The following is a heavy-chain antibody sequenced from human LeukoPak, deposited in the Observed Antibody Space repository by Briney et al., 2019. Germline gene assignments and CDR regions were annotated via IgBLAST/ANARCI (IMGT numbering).Heavy chain of an antibody. CDR1: GGSISSYY. Sequence: SESLSLTCTVSGGSISSYYRSWIRQPAGKGLVWIGRIYTSGSNYNPSLKSRVTISVDKSKNQFSLKLNSVTAADTAVYYCARDPKGYGEADYWGQGNLVTVSS. V-gene: IGHV4-4*07. CDR3: ARDPKGYGEADY. D-gene: IGHD4-17*01. J-gene: IGHJ4*02. CDR2: IYTSGS.